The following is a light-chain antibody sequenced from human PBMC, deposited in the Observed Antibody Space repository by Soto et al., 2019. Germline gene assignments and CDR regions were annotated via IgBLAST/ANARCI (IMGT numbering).Light chain of an antibody. Sequence: EIVLTQSPGTLSLSPGERATLSCRASQSISSSYLAWYQQTPGQAPRLLIYDASSRATGIPDRFSGSGSGTDFTLTISRLEPEDFAVYYCQQYSISPYTFGQGTKLEIK. J-gene: IGKJ2*01. V-gene: IGKV3-20*01. CDR1: QSISSSY. CDR3: QQYSISPYT. CDR2: DAS.